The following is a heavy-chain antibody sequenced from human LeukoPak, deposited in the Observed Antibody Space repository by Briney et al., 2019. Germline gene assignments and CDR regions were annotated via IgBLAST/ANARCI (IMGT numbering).Heavy chain of an antibody. CDR1: GFTFSSYW. Sequence: GGSLRLSCAASGFTFSSYWMHWVRQAPGKGLVWVSRINSDGSSTSYADSVRCRFTISRNNAKNTLYLQMNSLRAEDTAVYYCARYSSGWYHVGFDYWGQGTLVTVSS. CDR2: INSDGSST. V-gene: IGHV3-74*01. D-gene: IGHD6-19*01. J-gene: IGHJ4*02. CDR3: ARYSSGWYHVGFDY.